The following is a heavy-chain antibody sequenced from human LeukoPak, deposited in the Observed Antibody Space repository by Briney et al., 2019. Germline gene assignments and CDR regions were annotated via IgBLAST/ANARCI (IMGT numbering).Heavy chain of an antibody. D-gene: IGHD3-3*01. CDR2: ISYEGSNK. CDR3: AKGWHYDFWSGYSLDY. Sequence: GGSLRLSCAASGFTSSSYGMHWGRQAPGKGREWVAVISYEGSNKYYADSVKGRFTISRDNSKNTLYLQMNSLRAEDTAVYYCAKGWHYDFWSGYSLDYWGQGTMVTVSS. J-gene: IGHJ4*02. CDR1: GFTSSSYG. V-gene: IGHV3-30*18.